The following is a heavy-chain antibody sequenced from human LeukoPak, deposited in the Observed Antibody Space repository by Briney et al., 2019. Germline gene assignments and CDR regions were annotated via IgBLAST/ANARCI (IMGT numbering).Heavy chain of an antibody. D-gene: IGHD3-22*01. CDR3: AKASYYHDSSGQFDY. V-gene: IGHV3-23*01. J-gene: IGHJ4*02. CDR2: ISGSGGST. Sequence: GGSLRLSCAASGFTFSSYAMSWVRQAPGKGLEWVSAISGSGGSTYYADSVKGRFTISRDNSKNTLYLQMNSLRAEDTAVYYCAKASYYHDSSGQFDYWGQGTLVTVSS. CDR1: GFTFSSYA.